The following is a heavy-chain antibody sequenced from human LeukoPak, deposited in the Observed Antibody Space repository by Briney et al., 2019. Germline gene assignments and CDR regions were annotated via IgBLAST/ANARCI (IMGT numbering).Heavy chain of an antibody. J-gene: IGHJ4*02. V-gene: IGHV4-34*01. CDR2: INHSGST. CDR3: ARGNMVRGVPMPYFDY. D-gene: IGHD3-10*01. CDR1: GGSFSGYY. Sequence: PSETLSFTCAGYGGSFSGYYWSWLRQPPGKGLEWIGEINHSGSTNYNPSLKSRVTITVDTPKNQFSLKLSSVTAADTAAYYCARGNMVRGVPMPYFDYWGQGTLVTVSS.